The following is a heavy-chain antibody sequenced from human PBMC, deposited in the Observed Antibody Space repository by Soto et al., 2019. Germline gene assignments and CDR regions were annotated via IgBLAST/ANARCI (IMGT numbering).Heavy chain of an antibody. Sequence: QVPLQESGPGLVKPSQTLSLTCTVSGGSISSGVYYWSWIRQHPGKGLEWIGYIYSSGTTYYNPSLKSRDNIPVDTSKNQFALKLSSVTAADTHVYYCAGYNDQWNYDIVTATTYYYYGMDVWCQGTTVTVCS. CDR1: GGSISSGVYY. J-gene: IGHJ6*02. V-gene: IGHV4-31*03. CDR3: AGYNDQWNYDIVTATTYYYYGMDV. D-gene: IGHD3-9*01. CDR2: IYSSGTT.